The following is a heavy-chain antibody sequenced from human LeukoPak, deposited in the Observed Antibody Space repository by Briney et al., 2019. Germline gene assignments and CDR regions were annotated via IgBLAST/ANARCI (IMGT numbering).Heavy chain of an antibody. D-gene: IGHD3-16*01. Sequence: GGSLRLSCAASGLSFSTFAMSWVRQGPARGLEWVSSLRGNVETFYAESVKGRFPLSSDSSRNAVYLHLNNLKVEDTAMYYCARASWVSSTDAVRWGQGTLVTVSS. V-gene: IGHV3-23*01. J-gene: IGHJ4*02. CDR3: ARASWVSSTDAVR. CDR2: LRGNVET. CDR1: GLSFSTFA.